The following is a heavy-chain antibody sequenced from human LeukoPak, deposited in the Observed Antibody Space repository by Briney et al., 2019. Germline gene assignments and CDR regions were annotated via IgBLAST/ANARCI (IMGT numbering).Heavy chain of an antibody. Sequence: SETLSLTCAVSGGSFSGYYWSWIRQPPGKGLEWIGEINYSGSTNYNPSLKSRVSISVDKSKNQFSLKVTSVTAADTAVYYCARQVLWFGELFPVGFDPWGQGTLVTVSS. D-gene: IGHD3-10*01. CDR1: GGSFSGYY. CDR2: INYSGST. J-gene: IGHJ5*02. V-gene: IGHV4-34*01. CDR3: ARQVLWFGELFPVGFDP.